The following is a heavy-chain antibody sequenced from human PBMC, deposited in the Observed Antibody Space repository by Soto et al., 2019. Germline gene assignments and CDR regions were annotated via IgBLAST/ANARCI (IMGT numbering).Heavy chain of an antibody. CDR3: ASNLYYYGSSGYSPDNWFDP. CDR1: GGSISSGGYY. J-gene: IGHJ5*02. CDR2: IYYSGST. D-gene: IGHD3-22*01. Sequence: PSETLSLTCTVSGGSISSGGYYWSWIRQPPGKGLEWIGDIYYSGSTYYNPSLKSRVTISVDTTKNQFSLQLSSVTAADTAVYYCASNLYYYGSSGYSPDNWFDPWGQGTLGTVAS. V-gene: IGHV4-31*02.